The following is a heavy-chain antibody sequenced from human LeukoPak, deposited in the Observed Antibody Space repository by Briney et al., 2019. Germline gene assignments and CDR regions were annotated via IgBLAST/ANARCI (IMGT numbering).Heavy chain of an antibody. D-gene: IGHD3-10*01. Sequence: ASVKVSCKASGYTFTSYGISWVRQAPGQGLEWMGWISAYNGNTNYAQKLQGRVTMTTDTSTSTAYMELRSLRSDDTAVYYCARGRGSPGAYYYYGMDVWGQGTTVIVSS. J-gene: IGHJ6*02. CDR2: ISAYNGNT. CDR3: ARGRGSPGAYYYYGMDV. CDR1: GYTFTSYG. V-gene: IGHV1-18*01.